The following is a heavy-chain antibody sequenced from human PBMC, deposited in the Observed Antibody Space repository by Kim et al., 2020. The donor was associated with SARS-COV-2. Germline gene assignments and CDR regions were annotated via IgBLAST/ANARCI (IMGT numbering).Heavy chain of an antibody. CDR3: ARVEYYDSSGVVYGMDV. Sequence: PGRATITADESTSTAYMELSSLRSEDTAVYYCARVEYYDSSGVVYGMDVWGQGTTVTVSS. J-gene: IGHJ6*02. D-gene: IGHD3-22*01. V-gene: IGHV1-69*01.